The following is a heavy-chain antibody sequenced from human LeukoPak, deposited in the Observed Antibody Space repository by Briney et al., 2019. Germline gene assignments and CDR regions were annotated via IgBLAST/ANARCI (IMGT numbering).Heavy chain of an antibody. CDR1: GFTFSNYA. CDR2: ISGSGGST. Sequence: GGSLRLSCAASGFTFSNYAMSWVRQAPGKGLEWVSAISGSGGSTYYADSVKGRFTISRDNSKNTLYLQMNSLRAEDTAVYYCAKESRSSSNPRENDYWGQGTLVTVSS. D-gene: IGHD6-13*01. V-gene: IGHV3-23*01. J-gene: IGHJ4*02. CDR3: AKESRSSSNPRENDY.